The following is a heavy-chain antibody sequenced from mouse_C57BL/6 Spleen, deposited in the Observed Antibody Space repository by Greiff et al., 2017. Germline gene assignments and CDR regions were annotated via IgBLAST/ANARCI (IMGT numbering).Heavy chain of an antibody. CDR1: GYSFTGYY. J-gene: IGHJ4*01. CDR2: INPSTGGT. D-gene: IGHD2-1*01. V-gene: IGHV1-42*01. CDR3: ARGGNDAMDY. Sequence: VHVKQSGPELVKPGASVKISCKASGYSFTGYYMNWVKQSPEKSLEWIGEINPSTGGTTYNQKFKAKATLTVDKSSSTAYMQLKSLTSEDSAVYYCARGGNDAMDYWGQGTSVTVSS.